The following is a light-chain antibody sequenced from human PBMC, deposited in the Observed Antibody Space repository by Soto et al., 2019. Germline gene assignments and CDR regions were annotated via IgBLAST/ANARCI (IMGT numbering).Light chain of an antibody. CDR3: QKYNSAPLT. CDR2: EAS. Sequence: DMQLTQSPSSLSASVGDIVSITCRASLSINTYLNWYQQKPGKAPTLLIYEASSLQSGVPSRFTGSGSGTDFRLTISSLQPEDVAAYYCQKYNSAPLTFGGGTKVDIK. V-gene: IGKV1-39*01. CDR1: LSINTY. J-gene: IGKJ4*01.